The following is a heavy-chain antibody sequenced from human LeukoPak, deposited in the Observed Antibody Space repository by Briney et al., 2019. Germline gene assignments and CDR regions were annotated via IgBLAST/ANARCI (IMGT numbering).Heavy chain of an antibody. CDR3: ARATASGSGRAYDH. J-gene: IGHJ4*02. Sequence: SETLSLTCAVWGESMNGHYGTWVRQPPGKRLDWIGEIHHSGGTNSNPSLKNRLTMSIDMSKNQFSLKLKSVTAADTAVYYCARATASGSGRAYDHWAQGNLGPLS. CDR1: GESMNGHY. D-gene: IGHD3-10*01. V-gene: IGHV4-34*01. CDR2: IHHSGGT.